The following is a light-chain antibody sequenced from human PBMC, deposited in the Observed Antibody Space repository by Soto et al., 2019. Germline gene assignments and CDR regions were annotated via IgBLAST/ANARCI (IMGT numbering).Light chain of an antibody. CDR3: CSYARSSTYV. V-gene: IGLV2-23*01. J-gene: IGLJ1*01. CDR2: EGS. Sequence: QSALTQPASVSGSPGQSITISSTGNSSEVGTYNLVSWYQQHPGKAPKLMIFEGSKRPSGVSNRFSGSKSGNTASLTISGLKTEDEADYYWCSYARSSTYVFGTGTKLTVL. CDR1: SSEVGTYNL.